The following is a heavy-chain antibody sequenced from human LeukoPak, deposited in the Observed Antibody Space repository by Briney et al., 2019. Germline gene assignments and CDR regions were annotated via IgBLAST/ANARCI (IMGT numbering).Heavy chain of an antibody. CDR3: ARDGYSSSWYGPDYYYGMDV. D-gene: IGHD6-13*01. CDR1: GFAFNTYS. V-gene: IGHV3-48*04. CDR2: ITSSSTTK. Sequence: GGSLRLSCAASGFAFNTYSMNWVRQAPGKGLEWVSSITSSSTTKYYADSVKGRFTISRDNAKNSLYLQMNSLRAEDTAVYYCARDGYSSSWYGPDYYYGMDVWGQGTTVTVSS. J-gene: IGHJ6*02.